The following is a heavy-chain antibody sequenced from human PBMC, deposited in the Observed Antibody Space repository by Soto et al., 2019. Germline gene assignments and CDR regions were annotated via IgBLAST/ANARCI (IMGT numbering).Heavy chain of an antibody. V-gene: IGHV4-4*07. D-gene: IGHD4-4*01. Sequence: SETRSLTSPVSRRSIGSYSVILLRQPAGKGLEWIGRIYTSGSTNYNPSLKSRVTMSVDTSKNQFSLKLSSVTAADTAVYYCARAKGNGDNWFDPWGQGTLVTFSS. CDR2: IYTSGST. CDR3: ARAKGNGDNWFDP. CDR1: RRSIGSYS. J-gene: IGHJ5*02.